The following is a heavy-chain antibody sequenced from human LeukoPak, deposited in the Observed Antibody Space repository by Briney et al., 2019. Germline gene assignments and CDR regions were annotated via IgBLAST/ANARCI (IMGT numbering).Heavy chain of an antibody. Sequence: ASVKVSCKVSGYTLTELSMHWVRQAPGKGLEWMGWISAYNGNTNYAQKFQGRVTVTTDTSTSTAYMELRSLRSDDTAVYYCARSSSVTIPGYYFDYWGQGTLVTVSS. V-gene: IGHV1-18*01. CDR3: ARSSSVTIPGYYFDY. J-gene: IGHJ4*02. CDR1: GYTLTELS. CDR2: ISAYNGNT. D-gene: IGHD2-21*01.